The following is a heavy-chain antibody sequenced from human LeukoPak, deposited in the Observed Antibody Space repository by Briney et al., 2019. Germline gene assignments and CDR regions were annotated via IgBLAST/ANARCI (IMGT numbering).Heavy chain of an antibody. CDR1: GYTFTIYG. CDR2: ISAYNGNT. J-gene: IGHJ6*03. CDR3: AGELEGPDYGDYVGYYYYMDV. V-gene: IGHV1-18*01. D-gene: IGHD4-17*01. Sequence: ASVKVSCKASGYTFTIYGISWVRQAPGQGLEWMGWISAYNGNTNYAQKLQGRATMTTDTSTSTAYMELSSLRSEDTAVYYCAGELEGPDYGDYVGYYYYMDVWGKGTTVTVSS.